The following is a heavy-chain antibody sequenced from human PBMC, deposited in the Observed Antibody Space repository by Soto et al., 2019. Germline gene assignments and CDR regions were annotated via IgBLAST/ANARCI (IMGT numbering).Heavy chain of an antibody. CDR2: INPYNGNT. D-gene: IGHD3-3*01. CDR3: ARDFGSDLSAPGAVFDY. Sequence: QVQLVQSGGEVVQPGASVKVSCKASGYFFTSYGISWVRQAPGQGLEWMGWINPYNGNTKYAQNFQGRVTMTTDTSTYTAYMELRSLRSDDPAVYYCARDFGSDLSAPGAVFDYWGQGTLVTVSS. CDR1: GYFFTSYG. J-gene: IGHJ4*02. V-gene: IGHV1-18*04.